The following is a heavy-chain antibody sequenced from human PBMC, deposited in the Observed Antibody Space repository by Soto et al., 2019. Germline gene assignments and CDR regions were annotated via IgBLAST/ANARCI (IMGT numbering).Heavy chain of an antibody. CDR3: ARRPTYGMDV. CDR2: INHSGST. J-gene: IGHJ6*02. CDR1: GGSFSCYY. Sequence: SSETLSLTCAVYGGSFSCYYWSWIRQPPGKGLEWIGEINHSGSTNYNPSLKSRVTISVDTSKNQFSLKLSSVTAADTAVYYCARRPTYGMDVWGQGTTVTVSS. D-gene: IGHD2-21*01. V-gene: IGHV4-34*01.